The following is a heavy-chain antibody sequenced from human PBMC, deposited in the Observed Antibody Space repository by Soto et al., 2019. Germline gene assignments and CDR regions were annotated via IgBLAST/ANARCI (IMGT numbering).Heavy chain of an antibody. J-gene: IGHJ6*02. V-gene: IGHV3-30-3*01. Sequence: QVQLVESGGGVVQPGRSLRLSCAASGFTFSSYAMHWVRQAPGKGLEWVAVISYDGNNKYYADSVKGRFTISRDNYKNTLYLQMNSLRAEDTAVYYCARAGCDGGSCYTLVGLRYGMDVWGQGTTVTVSS. CDR2: ISYDGNNK. D-gene: IGHD2-15*01. CDR1: GFTFSSYA. CDR3: ARAGCDGGSCYTLVGLRYGMDV.